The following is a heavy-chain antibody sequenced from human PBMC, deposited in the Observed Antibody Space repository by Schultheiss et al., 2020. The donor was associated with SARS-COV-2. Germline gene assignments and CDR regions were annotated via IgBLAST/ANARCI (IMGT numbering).Heavy chain of an antibody. Sequence: GGSLRLSCAASGFTVSSNYMSWVRQAPGKGLEWVSVIYSGGNTYYADSVKGRFTISRDNSKNTLYLQMSSLRAEDTAVYYCVKDPGKGIAAAVVDIWGQGTMVTVSS. CDR1: GFTVSSNY. J-gene: IGHJ3*02. V-gene: IGHV3-53*05. CDR2: IYSGGNT. CDR3: VKDPGKGIAAAVVDI. D-gene: IGHD6-13*01.